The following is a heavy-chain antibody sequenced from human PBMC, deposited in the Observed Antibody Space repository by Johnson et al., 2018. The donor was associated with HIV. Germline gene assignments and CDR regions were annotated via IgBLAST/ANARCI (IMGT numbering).Heavy chain of an antibody. CDR2: INWNGGST. J-gene: IGHJ3*02. V-gene: IGHV3-20*04. D-gene: IGHD2/OR15-2a*01. CDR3: ARDNNLSSAFDI. CDR1: GFTFSSYA. Sequence: EVQLVESGGGVVQPGRSLRLSCAASGFTFSSYAMSWVRQAPGKGLEWVSGINWNGGSTGYAASVKGRFTISRDNAKNSLYLQMNSLRAEDTALYYCARDNNLSSAFDIWGQGTMVTVSS.